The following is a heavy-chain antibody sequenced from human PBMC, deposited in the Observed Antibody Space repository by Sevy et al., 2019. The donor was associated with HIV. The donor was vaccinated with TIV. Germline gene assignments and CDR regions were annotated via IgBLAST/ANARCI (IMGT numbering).Heavy chain of an antibody. CDR1: GFTFSSYA. V-gene: IGHV3-23*01. CDR2: ISGSGIST. J-gene: IGHJ4*02. Sequence: GESLKISCAASGFTFSSYAMSWVRQAPGKGLEWVSDISGSGISTYYADSVKGRFTISRDNSKSTLYLQMSGLRAEDTGLYYCAKDRSGATLTCDHFDYWGQGTLVTVSS. CDR3: AKDRSGATLTCDHFDY. D-gene: IGHD6-25*01.